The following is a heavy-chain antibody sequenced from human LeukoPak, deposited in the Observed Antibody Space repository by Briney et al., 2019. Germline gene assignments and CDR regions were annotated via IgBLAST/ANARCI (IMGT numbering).Heavy chain of an antibody. CDR3: ARGIEPGIAAAGTLGRMDLDWPTHPTHEGYAFDI. Sequence: PSETLSLTCTVSGGSISSSSYYWGWIRQPPGKGLEWIGEINHSGSTNYNPSLKSRVTISVDTSKNQFSLKLSSVTAADTAVYYCARGIEPGIAAAGTLGRMDLDWPTHPTHEGYAFDIWGQGTMVTVSS. V-gene: IGHV4-39*07. CDR2: INHSGST. J-gene: IGHJ3*02. D-gene: IGHD6-13*01. CDR1: GGSISSSSYY.